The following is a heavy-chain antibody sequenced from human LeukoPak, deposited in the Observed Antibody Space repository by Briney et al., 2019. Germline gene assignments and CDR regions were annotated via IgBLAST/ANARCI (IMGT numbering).Heavy chain of an antibody. D-gene: IGHD3-9*01. CDR1: GYTFSSYA. Sequence: ASVKVSCKASGYTFSSYAINWVRQVPGQGLEWMGWISAYNGNSNYAQNFQGRVTMTTDTSTSTAYLELRSLRSDDTAVYYCARDGRTYYDVLTGYFVHWYFDLWGRGTLVTVSS. J-gene: IGHJ2*01. V-gene: IGHV1-18*04. CDR3: ARDGRTYYDVLTGYFVHWYFDL. CDR2: ISAYNGNS.